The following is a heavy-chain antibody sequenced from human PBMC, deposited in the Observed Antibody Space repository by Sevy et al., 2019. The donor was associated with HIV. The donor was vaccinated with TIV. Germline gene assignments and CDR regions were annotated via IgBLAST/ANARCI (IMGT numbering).Heavy chain of an antibody. D-gene: IGHD3-9*01. CDR2: INPSGGST. Sequence: ASVKVSCKASGYTFTSYYMHWVRQAPGQGLEWMGIINPSGGSTSYAQKFQGRVTMTRDTSTSTVYMELSSLRSEETDVYYCAIPGGYYDILTGYRSRVYGMDVWGQGTTVTVSS. J-gene: IGHJ6*02. V-gene: IGHV1-46*01. CDR1: GYTFTSYY. CDR3: AIPGGYYDILTGYRSRVYGMDV.